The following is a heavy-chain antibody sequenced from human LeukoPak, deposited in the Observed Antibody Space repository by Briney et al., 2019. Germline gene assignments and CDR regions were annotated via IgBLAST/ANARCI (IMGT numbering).Heavy chain of an antibody. CDR2: VSGSGDTT. Sequence: GGSLRLSCGASGFTFSNYAMNWVRQAPGKGLEWVSAVSGSGDTTYYADSVKDRYTISRDNFNNTLFLQMNSLRAEDAALYYCAKEIRPGWFGLWDYWGQGTLVTVSS. D-gene: IGHD3-10*01. V-gene: IGHV3-23*01. CDR1: GFTFSNYA. J-gene: IGHJ4*02. CDR3: AKEIRPGWFGLWDY.